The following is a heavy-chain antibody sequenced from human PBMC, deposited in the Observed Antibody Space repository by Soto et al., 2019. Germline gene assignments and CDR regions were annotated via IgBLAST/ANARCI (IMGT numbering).Heavy chain of an antibody. J-gene: IGHJ4*02. D-gene: IGHD6-19*01. Sequence: QVRLVESGGGSVKPGGPLRLSCEASAFIFNDHYMSWIRQAPGKGLEWVAYISSSGSTVYYAGSVEGRFTISRDNFKNSLFLQMDSLTADDTAVYYCARGLRSSYVSGWFFDFWGQGTLVTVSS. V-gene: IGHV3-11*01. CDR3: ARGLRSSYVSGWFFDF. CDR1: AFIFNDHY. CDR2: ISSSGSTV.